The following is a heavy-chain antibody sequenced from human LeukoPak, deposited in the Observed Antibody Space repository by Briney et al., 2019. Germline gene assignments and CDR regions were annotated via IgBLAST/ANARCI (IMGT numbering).Heavy chain of an antibody. J-gene: IGHJ5*02. D-gene: IGHD3-9*01. Sequence: GGSLRLSCAASGFTFSSYWMYWVRQAPGKGLVWVSRINTDGSSTSYVDSVKGRFTISRDNAKNTLYLQMSSLRIDDTAVYYCARLGRGGGYDVLTGLSWGQGTLVTVSS. CDR3: ARLGRGGGYDVLTGLS. CDR2: INTDGSST. V-gene: IGHV3-74*01. CDR1: GFTFSSYW.